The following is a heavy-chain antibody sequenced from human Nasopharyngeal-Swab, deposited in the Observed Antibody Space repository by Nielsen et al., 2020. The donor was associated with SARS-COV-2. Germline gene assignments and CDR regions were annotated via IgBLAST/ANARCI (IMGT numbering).Heavy chain of an antibody. CDR2: IYSGGNT. D-gene: IGHD5-12*01. CDR1: GFTGSNQY. Sequence: GESLKISCAASGFTGSNQYMSWVRQAPGKGLEWVSVIYSGGNTYYADSVKGRFTISRDNSKNTLYLQMNSLRAEDTAEYYCARLGLPNAFDIWGQGTMVTVSS. CDR3: ARLGLPNAFDI. V-gene: IGHV3-53*01. J-gene: IGHJ3*02.